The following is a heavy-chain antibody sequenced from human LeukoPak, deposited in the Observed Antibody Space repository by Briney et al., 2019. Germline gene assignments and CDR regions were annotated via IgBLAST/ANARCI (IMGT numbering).Heavy chain of an antibody. Sequence: SETLSLTCTVSGGSISSYYWSWIRQPPGKGLEWIGYIYYSGSTNYNPSLKSRVTISVDTSKNQFSLKLSSVTAADTAVYYCARHVRGWLVQGWFGPWGQGTLVTVSS. V-gene: IGHV4-59*08. CDR2: IYYSGST. CDR1: GGSISSYY. CDR3: ARHVRGWLVQGWFGP. D-gene: IGHD6-19*01. J-gene: IGHJ5*02.